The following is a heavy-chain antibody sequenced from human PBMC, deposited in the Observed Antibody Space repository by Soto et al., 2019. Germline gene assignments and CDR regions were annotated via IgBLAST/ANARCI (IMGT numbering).Heavy chain of an antibody. D-gene: IGHD3-10*01. CDR3: AKVSRKGSAIDFGY. J-gene: IGHJ4*02. CDR1: GYTFSNYD. Sequence: QVQLVQSGAELKKPGASVKVSCKASGYTFSNYDTNWVRQATGQGPEWIGWVNPNNGDTGYAQKFQGRVTLTTDISTTTAYMELTSLRSEDTAIYYCAKVSRKGSAIDFGYWGQGTLITVSS. V-gene: IGHV1-8*01. CDR2: VNPNNGDT.